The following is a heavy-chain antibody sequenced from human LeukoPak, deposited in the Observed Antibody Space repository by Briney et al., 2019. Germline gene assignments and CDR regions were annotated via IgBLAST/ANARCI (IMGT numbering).Heavy chain of an antibody. D-gene: IGHD1-1*01. CDR1: GYTFTSYD. CDR3: ARHPEWNDEVLYGVDV. CDR2: MNPNSGNT. Sequence: ASVKVSCKASGYTFTSYDINWVRQATGQGLEWMGWMNPNSGNTGYAQKFQGRVTMTRNTSISTAYMELSSLRSEDTAAYYCARHPEWNDEVLYGVDVWGQGTTVTVSS. J-gene: IGHJ6*02. V-gene: IGHV1-8*01.